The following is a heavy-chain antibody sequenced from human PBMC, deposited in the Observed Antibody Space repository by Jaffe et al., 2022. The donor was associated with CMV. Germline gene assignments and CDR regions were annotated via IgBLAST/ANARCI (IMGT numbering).Heavy chain of an antibody. CDR3: ARGELEAVAVFDY. D-gene: IGHD6-19*01. Sequence: EVQLVESGGGLVKPGGSLRLSCAASGFTFSSYSMNWVRQAPGKGLEWVSSISSSSSYIYYADSVKGRFTISRDNAKNSLYLQMNSLRAEDTAVYYCARGELEAVAVFDYWGQGTLVTVSS. CDR2: ISSSSSYI. V-gene: IGHV3-21*01. CDR1: GFTFSSYS. J-gene: IGHJ4*02.